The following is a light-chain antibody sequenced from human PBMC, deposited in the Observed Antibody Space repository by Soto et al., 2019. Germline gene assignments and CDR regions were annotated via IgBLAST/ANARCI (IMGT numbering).Light chain of an antibody. J-gene: IGKJ1*01. Sequence: DIQMTKSPSSLSASVGDRVTITCRASQGISNNLAWYQQQPGKVPKLLIYVASTLQSGVPSPFSGSGSGTAFTLTISSLQPEAVPAYYCQKYNSAPWTFGQGTKVAIK. CDR3: QKYNSAPWT. CDR2: VAS. V-gene: IGKV1-27*01. CDR1: QGISNN.